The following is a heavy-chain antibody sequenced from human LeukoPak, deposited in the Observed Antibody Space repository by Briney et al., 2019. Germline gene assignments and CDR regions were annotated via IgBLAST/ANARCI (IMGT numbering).Heavy chain of an antibody. CDR1: GFTFSSYG. Sequence: PGGSLRLSCAASGFTFSSYGMHWVRQAPGKGLEWVANIKQDGSEKYYVDSVKGRFTISRDNAKNSLYLQMNSLRAEDTAVYYCARKARYSDYWGQGTLVTVSS. J-gene: IGHJ4*02. CDR3: ARKARYSDY. V-gene: IGHV3-7*01. CDR2: IKQDGSEK.